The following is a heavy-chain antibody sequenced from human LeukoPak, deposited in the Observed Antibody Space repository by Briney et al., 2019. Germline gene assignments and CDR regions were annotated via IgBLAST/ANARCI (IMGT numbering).Heavy chain of an antibody. D-gene: IGHD1-1*01. CDR1: GGSISSGDYY. CDR3: ARVQQRAYFDY. CDR2: IYYSGST. V-gene: IGHV4-30-4*08. J-gene: IGHJ4*02. Sequence: SEXXSLTCTVSGGSISSGDYYWRWIRQPPGKGLEWVGYIYYSGSTYYNPSLKSRVTISVDTSKNQFSLKLSSVTAADTAVYYCARVQQRAYFDYWGQGTLVTVSS.